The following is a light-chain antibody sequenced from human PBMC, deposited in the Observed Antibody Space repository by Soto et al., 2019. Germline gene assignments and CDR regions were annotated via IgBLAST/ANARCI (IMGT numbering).Light chain of an antibody. Sequence: EIVLTQSPGTLSLSPGERATLSCRASQTPSSNSLAWYQQRPGQTPRVLVYGASNRATGIPDKFSGSGSGTDFTLTISRLEPEDFAVYFCQQYESLPITFGGGTKVDNK. J-gene: IGKJ4*01. CDR1: QTPSSNS. CDR3: QQYESLPIT. V-gene: IGKV3-20*01. CDR2: GAS.